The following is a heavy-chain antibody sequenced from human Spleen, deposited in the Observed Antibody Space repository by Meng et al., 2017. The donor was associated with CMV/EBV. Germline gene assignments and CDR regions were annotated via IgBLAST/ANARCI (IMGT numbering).Heavy chain of an antibody. CDR1: GFTFGSYS. CDR3: ARDRGAGGDFWSGQYGMDV. Sequence: GESLKISCAASGFTFGSYSMNWVRQAPGKGLEWVSYISTSSSSIYYADSVKGRFTISRDNAKNSLYLQVNSLRAEDTAVYYCARDRGAGGDFWSGQYGMDVWGQGTTVTVSS. V-gene: IGHV3-48*04. J-gene: IGHJ6*02. CDR2: ISTSSSSI. D-gene: IGHD3-3*01.